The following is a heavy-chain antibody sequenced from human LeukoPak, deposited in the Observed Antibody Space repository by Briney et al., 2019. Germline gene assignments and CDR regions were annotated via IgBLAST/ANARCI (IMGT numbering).Heavy chain of an antibody. CDR2: IYHSGST. J-gene: IGHJ6*03. CDR3: ARVGGKGANKRYSSSSIGKTSYYMDV. V-gene: IGHV4-30-2*01. Sequence: PSETLSLTCTVSGGSISSGGYYWSWIRQPPGKGLEWIGYIYHSGSTYYNPSLKSRVTISVDRSKNQFSLKLSSVTAADTAVYYCARVGGKGANKRYSSSSIGKTSYYMDVWGKGTTVTVSS. D-gene: IGHD6-13*01. CDR1: GGSISSGGYY.